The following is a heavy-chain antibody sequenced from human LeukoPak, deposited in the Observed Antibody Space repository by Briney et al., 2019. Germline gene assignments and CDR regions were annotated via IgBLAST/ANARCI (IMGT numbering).Heavy chain of an antibody. D-gene: IGHD4-17*01. CDR1: GGSISNYY. CDR2: IYYSGTT. CDR3: AREDPQTTVPEGMDV. V-gene: IGHV4-59*01. Sequence: SETLSLTCTVSGGSISNYYWSWIRQSPGKGLEWIGYIYYSGTTNSNPSLKSRVTISVDTSRNQFSLQLRSVTAADTAVYYCAREDPQTTVPEGMDVWGQGTTVIVSS. J-gene: IGHJ6*02.